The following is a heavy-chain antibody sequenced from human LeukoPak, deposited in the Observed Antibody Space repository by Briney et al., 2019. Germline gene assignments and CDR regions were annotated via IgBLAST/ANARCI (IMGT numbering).Heavy chain of an antibody. J-gene: IGHJ4*02. CDR3: ARHKGDSSSPIDY. CDR1: GYSFTNYW. CDR2: IYPGDSDA. D-gene: IGHD6-13*01. V-gene: IGHV5-51*01. Sequence: KRGESLKISCKGSGYSFTNYWIGWVRQLPGKGLEWMGIIYPGDSDARYSPSFQGQVTISADKSISTAYLQWSSLKASDTAMYYCARHKGDSSSPIDYWGQGTPVTVSS.